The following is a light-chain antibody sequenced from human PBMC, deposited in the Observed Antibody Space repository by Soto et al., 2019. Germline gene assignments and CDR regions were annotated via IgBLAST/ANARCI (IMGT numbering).Light chain of an antibody. Sequence: EIVMTQSPATLSVSPGERATLSCRASQSVSSNLAWYQQKPGQAPRLLIYGASTRATGIPARFSGSGSGTEFTLSISSLQSEDFARYYCQQYNKWPQYTFGQGTKLEIK. CDR1: QSVSSN. CDR3: QQYNKWPQYT. J-gene: IGKJ2*01. V-gene: IGKV3-15*01. CDR2: GAS.